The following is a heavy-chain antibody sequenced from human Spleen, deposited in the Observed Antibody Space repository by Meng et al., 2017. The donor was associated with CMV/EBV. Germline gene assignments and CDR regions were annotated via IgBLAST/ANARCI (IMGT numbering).Heavy chain of an antibody. CDR3: ARDPAYYDILTGTFDY. CDR2: INPNSGGT. J-gene: IGHJ4*02. V-gene: IGHV1-2*02. D-gene: IGHD3-9*01. CDR1: GYTFTGYY. Sequence: ASVKVSCKASGYTFTGYYMHWVRQAPGQGLEWMGWINPNSGGTNYAQKFQGRVTMTRDTSISTAYMELSRLRSDDTAVYYCARDPAYYDILTGTFDYWGQGNRVTVSS.